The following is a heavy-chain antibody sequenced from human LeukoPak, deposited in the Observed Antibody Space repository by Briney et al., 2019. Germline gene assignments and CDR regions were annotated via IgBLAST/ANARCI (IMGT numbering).Heavy chain of an antibody. Sequence: PGGSLRLSCAASGFTFGSYWMSWVRQAPGKGLEWVANIKQDGSEKYYVDSVKGRFTISRDNAKNSLYLQMNSLRAEDTAVYYCGPEDNWGLDYWGQGTLVTVSS. V-gene: IGHV3-7*01. CDR2: IKQDGSEK. J-gene: IGHJ4*02. D-gene: IGHD7-27*01. CDR1: GFTFGSYW. CDR3: GPEDNWGLDY.